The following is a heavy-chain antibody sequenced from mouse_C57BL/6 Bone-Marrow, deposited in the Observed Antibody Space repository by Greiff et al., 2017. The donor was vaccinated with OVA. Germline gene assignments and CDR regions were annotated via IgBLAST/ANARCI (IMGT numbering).Heavy chain of an antibody. D-gene: IGHD1-1*01. CDR2: IYPRSGNT. CDR1: GYTFTSYG. Sequence: QVQLQQSGAELARPGASVKLSCKASGYTFTSYGISWVKQRTGQGLEWIGEIYPRSGNTYYNEKFKGKATLTADKSSSTAYMELRSLTSEDSAVYFCARDAHDGSSHYFDYWGQGTTLTVSS. V-gene: IGHV1-81*01. J-gene: IGHJ2*01. CDR3: ARDAHDGSSHYFDY.